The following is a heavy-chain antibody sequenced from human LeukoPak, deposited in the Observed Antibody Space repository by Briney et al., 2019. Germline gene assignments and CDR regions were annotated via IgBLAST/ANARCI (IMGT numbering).Heavy chain of an antibody. V-gene: IGHV3-30*02. D-gene: IGHD3-9*01. J-gene: IGHJ6*03. Sequence: GGSLRLSCAASGFTFSSYGMHWVRQAPGKGLEWVAFIRYDGSNKYYADSVKGRFTISRDNSKNTLYLQMNSLRAEDTAVYYCAKDWGVDWSLYYMDVWGKGTTVTISS. CDR1: GFTFSSYG. CDR3: AKDWGVDWSLYYMDV. CDR2: IRYDGSNK.